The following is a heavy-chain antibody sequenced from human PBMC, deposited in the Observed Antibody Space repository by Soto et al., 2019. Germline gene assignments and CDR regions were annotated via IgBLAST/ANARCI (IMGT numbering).Heavy chain of an antibody. Sequence: ASVKVSCKASGYTFTSYGISWVRQAPGQGLEWMGCISAYNGNTNYAQKLQGRVTMTTDTSTSTAYMELRSLRSDDTAVYYCARPIAARPLYYYYGMDVWGQGTTVTVSS. CDR3: ARPIAARPLYYYYGMDV. J-gene: IGHJ6*02. CDR1: GYTFTSYG. D-gene: IGHD6-6*01. CDR2: ISAYNGNT. V-gene: IGHV1-18*01.